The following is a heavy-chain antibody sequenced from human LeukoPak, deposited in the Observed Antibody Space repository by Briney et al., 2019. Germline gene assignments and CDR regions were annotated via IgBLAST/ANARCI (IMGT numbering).Heavy chain of an antibody. V-gene: IGHV3-7*01. Sequence: AGGSLRLSCATSGFTLSSLWMSWVRQTPGKGLEWVANIKQDGRERYYVDSVKGRFTISRDNAENSLFLQMNSLRAEDTAVYYCASLPGGRTAALEFDPRGRGTLVTVSS. D-gene: IGHD6-13*01. CDR2: IKQDGRER. CDR3: ASLPGGRTAALEFDP. J-gene: IGHJ2*01. CDR1: GFTLSSLW.